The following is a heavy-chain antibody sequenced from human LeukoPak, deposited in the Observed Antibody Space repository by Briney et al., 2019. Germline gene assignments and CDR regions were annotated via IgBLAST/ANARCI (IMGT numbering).Heavy chain of an antibody. D-gene: IGHD5-18*01. CDR3: ARVGVQLWLAFDY. Sequence: PGGSLRLSCAASGFTVSSNYMSWVRQAPGKGLEWVSVIYSGGSTYYADSVKGRFTISRDNSKNTLYLQMNSLRAEDTAVYYCARVGVQLWLAFDYWGQGTLVTVSS. J-gene: IGHJ4*02. CDR1: GFTVSSNY. V-gene: IGHV3-66*02. CDR2: IYSGGST.